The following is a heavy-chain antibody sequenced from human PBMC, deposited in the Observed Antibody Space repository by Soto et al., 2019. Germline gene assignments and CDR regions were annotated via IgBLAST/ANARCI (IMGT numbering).Heavy chain of an antibody. CDR2: IKHDGSEN. D-gene: IGHD3-22*01. Sequence: EVQLVESGGGLVQPGGSLRLSCAASGFTFSSYWMSWVRQAPGKGLEWVANIKHDGSENYYVDSVKGRFTISRDNAKNSLFRQMNSLRAEDTAVYFCARDSSGFDYWGQGTLVTVSS. J-gene: IGHJ4*02. CDR1: GFTFSSYW. V-gene: IGHV3-7*03. CDR3: ARDSSGFDY.